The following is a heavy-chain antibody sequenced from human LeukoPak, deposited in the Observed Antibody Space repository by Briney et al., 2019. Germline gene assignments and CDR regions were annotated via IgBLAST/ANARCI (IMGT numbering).Heavy chain of an antibody. J-gene: IGHJ2*01. V-gene: IGHV4-59*01. CDR2: IYYSGST. D-gene: IGHD6-19*01. Sequence: SETLSLTCTVSGGSISSYYWSWIRQPPGKGLEWIGSIYYSGSTNYNPSLKSRVTISVDTSKNQFSLKLSSVTAADTAVYYCARDPAIAVAGRNWYFDLWGPGTLVTVSS. CDR3: ARDPAIAVAGRNWYFDL. CDR1: GGSISSYY.